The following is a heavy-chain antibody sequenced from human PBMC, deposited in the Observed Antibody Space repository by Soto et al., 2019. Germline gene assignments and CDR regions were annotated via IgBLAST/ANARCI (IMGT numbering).Heavy chain of an antibody. J-gene: IGHJ6*02. CDR2: IWYDGSNK. V-gene: IGHV3-33*01. CDR1: GFTFSSYG. CDR3: ARDLVPAAARPGYYYGMDV. Sequence: GGSLRLSCAASGFTFSSYGMHWVRQAPGKGLEWVAVIWYDGSNKYYADSVKGRFTISRDNSKNTLYLQMNSLRAEDTAVYYCARDLVPAAARPGYYYGMDVWGQGTTVTVSS. D-gene: IGHD2-2*01.